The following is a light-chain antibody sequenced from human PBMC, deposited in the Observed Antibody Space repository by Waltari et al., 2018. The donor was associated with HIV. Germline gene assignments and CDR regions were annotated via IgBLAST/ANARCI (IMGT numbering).Light chain of an antibody. J-gene: IGKJ1*01. V-gene: IGKV4-1*01. CDR1: QSVLYSLNNKNY. Sequence: DIVMTQSPESLAVSLGERASINCKSSQSVLYSLNNKNYVAWYQQKPGQPPKLLIYWTSTRESGVADRFSGSGSGTDFTLTISSLQAEDVATYYCQQYYSAPRTFGQGTKVEIK. CDR2: WTS. CDR3: QQYYSAPRT.